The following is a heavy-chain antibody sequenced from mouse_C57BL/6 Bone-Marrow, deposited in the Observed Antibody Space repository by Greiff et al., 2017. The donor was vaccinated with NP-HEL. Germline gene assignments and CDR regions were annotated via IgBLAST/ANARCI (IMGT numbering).Heavy chain of an antibody. CDR1: GFTFSSYG. D-gene: IGHD2-4*01. V-gene: IGHV5-6*01. CDR3: AREVYDCVNYAVDN. CDR2: ISSGGSYT. J-gene: IGHJ4*01. Sequence: EVKLMESGGDLVKPGGSLKLSCAASGFTFSSYGMSWVRPTPDKRLEWVATISSGGSYTYYPDSVKGRFTISRDNAKKTLYLQMSSLHSKDTAMYYCAREVYDCVNYAVDNWGQGTSVAVSS.